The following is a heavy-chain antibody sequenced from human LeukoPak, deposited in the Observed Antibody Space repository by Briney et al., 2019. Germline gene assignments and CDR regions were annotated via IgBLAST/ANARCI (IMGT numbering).Heavy chain of an antibody. J-gene: IGHJ5*02. V-gene: IGHV1-69*02. Sequence: SVKVSCKASGGTFSGYTISWVRQAPGQGLEWMGRIIPILGIANYAQKFQGRVTITADKSTSTAYMELSSLRSEDTAVYYCARGRLQLVLYNWFDPWGQGTLVTVSS. D-gene: IGHD6-13*01. CDR3: ARGRLQLVLYNWFDP. CDR1: GGTFSGYT. CDR2: IIPILGIA.